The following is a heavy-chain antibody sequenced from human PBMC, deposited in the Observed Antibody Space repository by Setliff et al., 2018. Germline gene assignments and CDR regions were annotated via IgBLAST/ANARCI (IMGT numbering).Heavy chain of an antibody. CDR2: VDPEDGET. J-gene: IGHJ5*02. V-gene: IGHV1-69-2*01. D-gene: IGHD3-10*01. CDR3: ATLSKYPYGSGSYMGIRWFDP. CDR1: GYTFTDYY. Sequence: GASVKVSCKASGYTFTDYYMHWVQQDPGKGLEWMGRVDPEDGETISAEKFQGRVTITADTSTDTAYMELSSLRSEDTAVYYCATLSKYPYGSGSYMGIRWFDPWGQGTRVTVPQ.